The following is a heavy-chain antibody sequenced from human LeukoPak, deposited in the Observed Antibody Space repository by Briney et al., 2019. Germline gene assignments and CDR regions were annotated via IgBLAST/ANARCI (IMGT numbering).Heavy chain of an antibody. CDR1: GYTFTGYY. J-gene: IGHJ4*02. Sequence: ASVKVSCKASGYTFTGYYMHWVRQAPGQGLEWMGWINPNSGGTNYAQKFQGRVTMTRDTSISTAYMELSRLRAEDTAVYYCARETTYCSGGSCYYFDYWGQGTLVTVSS. CDR3: ARETTYCSGGSCYYFDY. D-gene: IGHD2-15*01. V-gene: IGHV1-2*02. CDR2: INPNSGGT.